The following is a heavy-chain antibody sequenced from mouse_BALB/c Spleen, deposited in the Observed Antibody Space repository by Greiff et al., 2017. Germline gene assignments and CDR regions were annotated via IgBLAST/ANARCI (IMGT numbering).Heavy chain of an antibody. CDR3: ARDLSMGGYYAMDY. D-gene: IGHD2-10*02. J-gene: IGHJ4*01. CDR1: GFTFSDYY. Sequence: EVQRVESGGGLVKPGGSLKLSCAASGFTFSDYYMYWVRQTPEKRLEWVATISDGGSYTYYPDTVTGRFTISRDNAKNTLYLEMSSLRSEDTAMYYCARDLSMGGYYAMDYWGQGTSVTVSS. CDR2: ISDGGSYT. V-gene: IGHV5-4*02.